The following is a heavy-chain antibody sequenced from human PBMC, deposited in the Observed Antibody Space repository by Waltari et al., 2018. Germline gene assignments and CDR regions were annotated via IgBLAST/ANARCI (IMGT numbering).Heavy chain of an antibody. Sequence: QVQLQESGPGLVKPSETLSLTCTVSGGYISSHYWSWIRQPPGKGLEWIGYIYYSGSTNYNPSLKSRVTISVDTSKNQFSLKLSSVTAADTAVYYCARDVGKHTSDGEVWGQGTLVTVSS. D-gene: IGHD3-10*01. J-gene: IGHJ4*02. CDR3: ARDVGKHTSDGEV. CDR1: GGYISSHY. CDR2: IYYSGST. V-gene: IGHV4-59*11.